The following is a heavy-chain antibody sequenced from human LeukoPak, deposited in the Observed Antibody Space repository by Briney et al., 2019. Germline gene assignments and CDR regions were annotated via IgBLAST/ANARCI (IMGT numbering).Heavy chain of an antibody. CDR3: ARVYCGGDCYSTEFFQD. CDR1: GFTVSSNY. V-gene: IGHV3-53*05. Sequence: GGSLRLSCAASGFTVSSNYMSWVRQAPGKGLEWVSVIYSGGSTYYADSVKGRFTISRDNSKNTLYLQMDSLRAEDTAVYYCARVYCGGDCYSTEFFQDWGQGTLVTVSS. CDR2: IYSGGST. J-gene: IGHJ1*01. D-gene: IGHD2-21*02.